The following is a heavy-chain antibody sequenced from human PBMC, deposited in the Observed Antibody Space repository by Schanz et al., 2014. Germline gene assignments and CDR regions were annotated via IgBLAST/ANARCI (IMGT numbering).Heavy chain of an antibody. CDR2: IGGSGDST. Sequence: VQLVESGGGLVKPGGSLRLSCAASGVTFSNHALSWVRQAPGKGLEWVSGIGGSGDSTHYADSVKGRFIISRDNSKNTLYLQVNSLRAEDTAVYYCAKHVRSLTGNDYWGQGTLVTVSS. CDR3: AKHVRSLTGNDY. CDR1: GVTFSNHA. V-gene: IGHV3-23*04. D-gene: IGHD3-9*01. J-gene: IGHJ4*02.